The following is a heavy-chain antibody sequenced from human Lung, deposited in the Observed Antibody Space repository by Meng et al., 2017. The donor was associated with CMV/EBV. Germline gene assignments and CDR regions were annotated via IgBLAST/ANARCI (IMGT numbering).Heavy chain of an antibody. V-gene: IGHV4-34*01. Sequence: CAVYGGSFSGYYWSWIRQPPGKGLEWIGEINHGGSTNYNPSLKSRVTISVDTSKNQFSLKLSSVTAADTAVYYCARTGEVAAAGYDYWGQGTLVTVSS. CDR2: INHGGST. CDR1: GGSFSGYY. J-gene: IGHJ4*02. D-gene: IGHD6-13*01. CDR3: ARTGEVAAAGYDY.